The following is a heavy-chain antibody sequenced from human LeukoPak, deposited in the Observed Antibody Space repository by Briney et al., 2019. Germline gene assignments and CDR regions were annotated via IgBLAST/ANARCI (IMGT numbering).Heavy chain of an antibody. V-gene: IGHV3-48*02. CDR2: ITYNSGTI. CDR1: GFTFSKAW. D-gene: IGHD5-18*01. J-gene: IGHJ4*02. Sequence: GGSLRLSCAASGFTFSKAWMDWVRQAPGKGLEWVSYITYNSGTIFYADSVKGRFTISRDNAKDSLYLQMSSLRDEDTAVYYCARDSGYSYADDYWGQGTLVTVSS. CDR3: ARDSGYSYADDY.